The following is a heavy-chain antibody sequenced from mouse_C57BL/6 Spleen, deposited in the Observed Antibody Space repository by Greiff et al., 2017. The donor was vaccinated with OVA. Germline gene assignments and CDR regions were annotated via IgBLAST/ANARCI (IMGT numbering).Heavy chain of an antibody. D-gene: IGHD1-1*01. CDR2: ISYDGSN. V-gene: IGHV3-6*01. J-gene: IGHJ3*01. CDR1: GYSITSGYY. CDR3: AREGSYYYGSSPAWFAY. Sequence: EVKLVESGPGLVKPSQSLSLTCSVTGYSITSGYYWNWIRQFPGNKLEWMGYISYDGSNNYNPSLKNRISITRDTSKNKFFLKLNSVTTEDTATYYCAREGSYYYGSSPAWFAYWGQGTLVTVSA.